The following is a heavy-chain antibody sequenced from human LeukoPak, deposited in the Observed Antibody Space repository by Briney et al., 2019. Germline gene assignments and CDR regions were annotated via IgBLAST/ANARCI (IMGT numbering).Heavy chain of an antibody. CDR1: GGSISSGGYS. CDR3: ARAQFYGDDRFDY. CDR2: IYHSGST. V-gene: IGHV4-30-2*01. Sequence: SETLSLTCAVSGGSISSGGYSWSWIRQPPGKGLEWIGYIYHSGSTYYNPSLKSRVTISVDRSKNQFSLKLSSVTAADTAVYYCARAQFYGDDRFDYWGQGTLVTVSS. D-gene: IGHD4-17*01. J-gene: IGHJ4*02.